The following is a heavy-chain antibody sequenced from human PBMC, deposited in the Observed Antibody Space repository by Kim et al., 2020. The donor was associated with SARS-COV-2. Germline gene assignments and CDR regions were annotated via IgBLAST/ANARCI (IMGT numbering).Heavy chain of an antibody. CDR2: ISGSSERT. V-gene: IGHV3-23*01. D-gene: IGHD4-17*01. Sequence: GGSLRLSCAASGFTFTNYAMAWVRQAPGKGLEWVSSISGSSERTYYTGSVKGRFTISRDNSGNALYLEMTSLRAEDTAVYYCVKEGGVNTAYFSAMDVWG. J-gene: IGHJ6*01. CDR3: VKEGGVNTAYFSAMDV. CDR1: GFTFTNYA.